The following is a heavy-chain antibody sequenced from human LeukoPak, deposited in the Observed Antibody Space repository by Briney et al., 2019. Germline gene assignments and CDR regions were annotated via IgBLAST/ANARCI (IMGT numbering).Heavy chain of an antibody. CDR3: AQSGDAYAFDI. J-gene: IGHJ3*02. D-gene: IGHD4-17*01. Sequence: GGSLRLSCAASGFTFSSYSMNWVRQAPGKGLEWVSSISSSSSYIYYADSVKGRFTISRDNAKNSLYPQMNSLRAEDTAVYYCAQSGDAYAFDIWGQGTMVTVSS. CDR2: ISSSSSYI. CDR1: GFTFSSYS. V-gene: IGHV3-21*01.